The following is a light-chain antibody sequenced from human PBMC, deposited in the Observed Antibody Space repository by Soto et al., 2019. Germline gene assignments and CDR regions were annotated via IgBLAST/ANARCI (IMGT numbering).Light chain of an antibody. CDR3: QQANSFLGST. CDR2: AAS. J-gene: IGKJ5*01. Sequence: DIQMTQSPSSVSASVGDRVSFTCRASQDINNWLAWYQQKPGKAPKLLIYAASSLQSGVPSRFSGSGSGTGFTLTISWRQPEDFATYYCQQANSFLGSTFGQGTRLEIK. V-gene: IGKV1-12*01. CDR1: QDINNW.